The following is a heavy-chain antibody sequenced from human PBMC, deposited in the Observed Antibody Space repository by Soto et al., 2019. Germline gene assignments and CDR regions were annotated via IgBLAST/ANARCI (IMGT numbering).Heavy chain of an antibody. V-gene: IGHV1-46*01. CDR2: INPNGGAT. J-gene: IGHJ4*02. D-gene: IGHD1-26*01. CDR1: ACRFPTYY. Sequence: SVKVSCEPSACRFPTYYLHWVRQAPGQGLEWMGMINPNGGATTYAQKFQGRVTMTTDTSTSTVYMELSSLRFHDTAVYYCARGISGTYTALDFWGQGALVTVSS. CDR3: ARGISGTYTALDF.